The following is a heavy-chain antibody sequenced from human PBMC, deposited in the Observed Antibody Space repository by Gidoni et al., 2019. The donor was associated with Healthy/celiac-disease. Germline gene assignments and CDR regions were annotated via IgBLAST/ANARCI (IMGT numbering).Heavy chain of an antibody. CDR3: ARASGFLEWLQSYDY. J-gene: IGHJ4*02. D-gene: IGHD3-3*01. CDR1: GATFSRYA. CDR2: IIPIFGTA. Sequence: QVQLVQSGPEVKKPGSSVKVSCKASGATFSRYAISWVRQAPGHGLEWRGGIIPIFGTANYAQKFQGRVTITADESTSTAYMELSSLRSEDTAVYYCARASGFLEWLQSYDYWGQGTLVTVSS. V-gene: IGHV1-69*01.